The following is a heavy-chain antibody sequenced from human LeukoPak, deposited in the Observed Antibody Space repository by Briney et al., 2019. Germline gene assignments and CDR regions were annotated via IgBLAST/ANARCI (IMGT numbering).Heavy chain of an antibody. D-gene: IGHD3-10*01. CDR3: AKDMIPIYYGSGSPLDY. J-gene: IGHJ4*02. V-gene: IGHV3-23*01. CDR1: GFTFSSYA. CDR2: ISGSGGST. Sequence: GGSLRLSCAASGFTFSSYAMSWVRQAPGKGLEWVSAISGSGGSTYYADSVKGRFTISRDNAKNSLYLQMNSLRAEDTALYYCAKDMIPIYYGSGSPLDYWGQGTLVTVSS.